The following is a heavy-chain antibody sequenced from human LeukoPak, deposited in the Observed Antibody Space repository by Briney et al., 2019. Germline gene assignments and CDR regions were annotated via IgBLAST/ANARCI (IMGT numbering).Heavy chain of an antibody. J-gene: IGHJ4*02. CDR1: GGSISSYY. CDR2: IYTSGST. Sequence: PSETLSLTCTVSGGSISSYYWSWIRQPAGKGLEWIGRIYTSGSTNYSPSLKGRVTMSVDTSKNQFSLKLSSVTAADTAVYYCAGLYYYGSGSSFDYWGQGTLVTVSS. V-gene: IGHV4-4*07. D-gene: IGHD3-10*01. CDR3: AGLYYYGSGSSFDY.